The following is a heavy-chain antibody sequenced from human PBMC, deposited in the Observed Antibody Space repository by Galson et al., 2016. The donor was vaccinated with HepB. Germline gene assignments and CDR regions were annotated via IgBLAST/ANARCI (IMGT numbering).Heavy chain of an antibody. J-gene: IGHJ4*02. Sequence: SETLSLTCTVSGGSINPYYWTWIRQTPGKGLEWIGYISHTGSTHYNPSLKSRVTISVDTSKNQSSLKLSSVTAADTAVYYCARMSYIDISGYDYYFDYWGQGTLVTVSS. V-gene: IGHV4-59*01. CDR3: ARMSYIDISGYDYYFDY. CDR1: GGSINPYY. CDR2: ISHTGST. D-gene: IGHD3-22*01.